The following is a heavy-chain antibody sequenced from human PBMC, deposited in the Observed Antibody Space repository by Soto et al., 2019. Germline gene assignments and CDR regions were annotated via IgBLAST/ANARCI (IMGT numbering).Heavy chain of an antibody. Sequence: QVQLVQSGAEVKKPGSSVKVSCKASGGTFSSYAISWMRQAPGQGLEWMGGIIPIFGTANYAQKFQGRVTITADESTSTAYMELSSLRSEDTAVYYCARGGPVVAAAYYYYYGMDVWGQGTTVTVSS. D-gene: IGHD2-15*01. J-gene: IGHJ6*02. V-gene: IGHV1-69*12. CDR2: IIPIFGTA. CDR1: GGTFSSYA. CDR3: ARGGPVVAAAYYYYYGMDV.